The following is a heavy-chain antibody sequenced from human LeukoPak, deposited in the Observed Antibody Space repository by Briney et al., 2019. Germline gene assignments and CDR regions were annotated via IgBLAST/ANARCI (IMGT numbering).Heavy chain of an antibody. D-gene: IGHD2-2*01. CDR2: INPNSGGT. J-gene: IGHJ6*03. Sequence: ASVKVSCKASGYTFTGYYMHWVRQAPGQGLEWMGWINPNSGGTNYAQKFQGRVTMTRDTSNSTAYMELSRLRSDDTAVYYCARALVVPAADYYYYYYMDVWGKGTTVTVSS. V-gene: IGHV1-2*02. CDR3: ARALVVPAADYYYYYYMDV. CDR1: GYTFTGYY.